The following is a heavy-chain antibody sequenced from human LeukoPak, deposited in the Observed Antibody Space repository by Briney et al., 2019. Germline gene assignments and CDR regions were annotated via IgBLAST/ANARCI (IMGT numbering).Heavy chain of an antibody. CDR3: AKGGKWDVTPFDY. D-gene: IGHD1-26*01. J-gene: IGHJ4*02. CDR1: GFIFNKHA. V-gene: IGHV3-23*01. CDR2: ISGGGGST. Sequence: GGSLRLSCAASGFIFNKHAMSWVRQAPGKGLEWVSTISGGGGSTYYADSVKGRFTISRDNSKNTLYLQVNSLRAEDTAVYYCAKGGKWDVTPFDYWGQGTLVTVSS.